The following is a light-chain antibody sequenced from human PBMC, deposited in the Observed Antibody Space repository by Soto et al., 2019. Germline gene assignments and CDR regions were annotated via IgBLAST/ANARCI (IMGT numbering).Light chain of an antibody. J-gene: IGKJ2*01. CDR1: QSVLYSSNNKNC. V-gene: IGKV4-1*01. Sequence: DIVMTQSPDSLAVSLGERATINCKSSQSVLYSSNNKNCLAWYQQKPGQPPKLLIYWASTRESGVPDRFSGSGSQTDFTLTISSLQSEEVAVYYCQQDESRAVAFGQGTKLESK. CDR2: WAS. CDR3: QQDESRAVA.